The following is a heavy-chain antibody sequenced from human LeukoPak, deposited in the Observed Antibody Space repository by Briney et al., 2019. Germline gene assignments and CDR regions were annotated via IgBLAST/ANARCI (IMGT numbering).Heavy chain of an antibody. J-gene: IGHJ4*02. CDR1: GYTFTSYW. V-gene: IGHV5-51*01. Sequence: GESLKISCKCSGYTFTSYWIAWVRHMPGKGLEWMGIIYPSDSETRYSPSFQGQVTISVDKSINTTFLQWSSLKASDTAIYYCSRPSTSTSSLYYWGLGTLVTVSS. CDR3: SRPSTSTSSLYY. CDR2: IYPSDSET. D-gene: IGHD6-6*01.